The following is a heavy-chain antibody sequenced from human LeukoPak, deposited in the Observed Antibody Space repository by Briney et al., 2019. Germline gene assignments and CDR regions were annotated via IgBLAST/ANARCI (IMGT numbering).Heavy chain of an antibody. V-gene: IGHV3-48*03. CDR1: GFSFSSYE. CDR3: VRDDCSGRSCFTKDAFDL. D-gene: IGHD2-15*01. CDR2: ISTSSNTI. J-gene: IGHJ3*01. Sequence: QPGGSLRLSCIASGFSFSSYEMNWVRQAPGKGLEWISYISTSSNTIYYADTVKGRFTISRDNAKNSLYLQLNSLRSEDTAVYYCVRDDCSGRSCFTKDAFDLWGQGTKVTV.